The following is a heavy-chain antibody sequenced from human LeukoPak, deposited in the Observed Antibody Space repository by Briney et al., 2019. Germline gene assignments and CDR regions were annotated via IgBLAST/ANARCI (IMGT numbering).Heavy chain of an antibody. Sequence: SETLSLTCTVSGGSIISSSYYWGWIRQPPGKGLEWIGSVYYSGNTNYNPSLKNRVTISVDTSKNQFSLKLRSVTAADTAVFYCARQGYADFSPRPFDYWGQGTLVTVSS. D-gene: IGHD4-17*01. J-gene: IGHJ4*02. CDR2: VYYSGNT. CDR1: GGSIISSSYY. CDR3: ARQGYADFSPRPFDY. V-gene: IGHV4-39*01.